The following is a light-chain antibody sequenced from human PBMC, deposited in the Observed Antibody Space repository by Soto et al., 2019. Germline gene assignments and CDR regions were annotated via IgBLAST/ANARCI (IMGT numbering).Light chain of an antibody. V-gene: IGKV3-20*01. Sequence: EIVLTQSPGTLSLSSGERATLSCRASQSVSSSYLAWYQQKPGQAPRLLIYGASSRATGIPDRFSGSGSGTDFTLTISRLEPEDFAVYYCQLYGSSPRLTFGGGTKVEIK. CDR2: GAS. J-gene: IGKJ4*01. CDR3: QLYGSSPRLT. CDR1: QSVSSSY.